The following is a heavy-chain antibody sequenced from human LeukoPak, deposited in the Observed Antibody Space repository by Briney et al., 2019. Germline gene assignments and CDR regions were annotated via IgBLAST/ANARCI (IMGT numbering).Heavy chain of an antibody. D-gene: IGHD3-22*01. CDR1: GYTFTSYG. CDR2: ISAYNGNT. Sequence: ASVKVSCKASGYTFTSYGISWVRQAPGQGLEWMGWISAYNGNTNYAQKLQGRVTMTTDTSTSTAYMELSSLRSEDTAVYYCARDSTPSDDSSGYYYYFDYWGQGTLVTVSS. CDR3: ARDSTPSDDSSGYYYYFDY. V-gene: IGHV1-18*01. J-gene: IGHJ4*02.